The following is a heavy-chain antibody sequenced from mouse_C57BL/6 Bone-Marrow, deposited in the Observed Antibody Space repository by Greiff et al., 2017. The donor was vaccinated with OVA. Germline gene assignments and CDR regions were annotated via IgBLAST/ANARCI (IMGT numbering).Heavy chain of an antibody. J-gene: IGHJ3*01. CDR2: IYPRSGNT. D-gene: IGHD4-1*01. CDR1: GYTFTSYG. CDR3: ARSGANWAWFAY. V-gene: IGHV1-81*01. Sequence: QVQLKESGAELARPGASVKLSCKASGYTFTSYGISWVKQSTGQGLEWIGEIYPRSGNTYYNEKFKGKATLTADKSSSTAYMELRSLTSEDSAVYFCARSGANWAWFAYWGQGTLVTVSA.